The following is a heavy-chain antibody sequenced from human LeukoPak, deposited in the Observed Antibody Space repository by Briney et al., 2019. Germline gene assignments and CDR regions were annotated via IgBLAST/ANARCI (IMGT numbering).Heavy chain of an antibody. J-gene: IGHJ4*02. Sequence: PGRSLRLSCTASGFTFGDYAMSWVRQAPGKGLEWVGFIRSKAYGGTTEYAASVKGRFTISRDDSKSIAYLQMNSLKTEDTAVYYCTSSSGWYRYWGQGTLVTVSS. V-gene: IGHV3-49*04. CDR3: TSSSGWYRY. CDR1: GFTFGDYA. CDR2: IRSKAYGGTT. D-gene: IGHD6-19*01.